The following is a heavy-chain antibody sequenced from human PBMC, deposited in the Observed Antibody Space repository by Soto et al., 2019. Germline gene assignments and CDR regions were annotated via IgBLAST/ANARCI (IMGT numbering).Heavy chain of an antibody. J-gene: IGHJ6*02. Sequence: EVQLVESGGGLVKPGGSLRLSCAASGFTFSSYSMNWVRQAPGKGLEWVSSISSSSSYIYYADSVKGRFTISRDNAKNSLYLQMNSLRAEDTAVYYCARATTYYDFWSGLSEGYYYYYYGMDVWGQGTTVTVSS. V-gene: IGHV3-21*01. CDR3: ARATTYYDFWSGLSEGYYYYYYGMDV. CDR1: GFTFSSYS. D-gene: IGHD3-3*01. CDR2: ISSSSSYI.